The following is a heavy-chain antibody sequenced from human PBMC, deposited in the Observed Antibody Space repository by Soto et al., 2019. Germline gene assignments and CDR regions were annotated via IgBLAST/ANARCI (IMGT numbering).Heavy chain of an antibody. CDR1: GYTFTSCA. Sequence: VKVSCKASGYTFTSCAMHWVRQAPGQRLEWMGWINTGNGNTKYSQKFQGRVTLTRDTSASTAYMELRSLRSDDTAVYYCVRGEWTKFNYDFWSGYPIDYWGQGTLVTVSS. CDR2: INTGNGNT. CDR3: VRGEWTKFNYDFWSGYPIDY. J-gene: IGHJ4*02. D-gene: IGHD3-3*01. V-gene: IGHV1-3*04.